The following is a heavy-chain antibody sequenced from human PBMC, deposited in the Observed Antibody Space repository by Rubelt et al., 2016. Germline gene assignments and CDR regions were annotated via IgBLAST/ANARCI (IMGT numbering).Heavy chain of an antibody. D-gene: IGHD3-22*01. Sequence: QVQLQQWGAGLLKPSETLSLTCAVYGGSFSGYYWTWIRQPPGKGLEWIGEINQSGTTNYNQSLNSRVTISVDTSKNQFSRNLSSVTAADTAGYYCARTYYYDSSGPVDYWGQGTLVTDSS. CDR2: INQSGTT. CDR1: GGSFSGYY. J-gene: IGHJ4*02. CDR3: ARTYYYDSSGPVDY. V-gene: IGHV4-34*01.